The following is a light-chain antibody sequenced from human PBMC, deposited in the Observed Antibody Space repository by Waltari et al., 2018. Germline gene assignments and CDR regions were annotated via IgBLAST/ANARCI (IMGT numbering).Light chain of an antibody. Sequence: EIVLTQSPATLSLSPGERAVLSCRASQSFNNYLAWYQQKPGQAPRLHISDASTRSTGIAARFSGSGSGTDFTLTISSLEPEDSAVYYCQERSDWRGLTFGPGTKVDIK. CDR2: DAS. J-gene: IGKJ3*01. V-gene: IGKV3-11*01. CDR3: QERSDWRGLT. CDR1: QSFNNY.